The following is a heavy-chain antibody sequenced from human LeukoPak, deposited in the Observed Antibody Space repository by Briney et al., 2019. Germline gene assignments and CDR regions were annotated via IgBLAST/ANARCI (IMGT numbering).Heavy chain of an antibody. CDR3: ARQWALDSGWYVGPDAFDI. Sequence: SETLSLTCTVSGHSISSGYYWGWIRQPPGKGLEWTGSVDHSGSAYYNPSLKSRITISVDTSKNQFSLKLSSVTAADTAVYYCARQWALDSGWYVGPDAFDIWGQGTMVTVSS. J-gene: IGHJ3*02. CDR2: VDHSGSA. CDR1: GHSISSGYY. V-gene: IGHV4-38-2*02. D-gene: IGHD6-19*01.